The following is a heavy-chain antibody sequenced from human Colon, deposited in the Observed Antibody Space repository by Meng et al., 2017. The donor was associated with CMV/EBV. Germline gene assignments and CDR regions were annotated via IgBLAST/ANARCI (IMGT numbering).Heavy chain of an antibody. D-gene: IGHD2-15*01. CDR1: GGSISSGGYY. J-gene: IGHJ4*02. V-gene: IGHV4-31*03. Sequence: LTCTVSGGSISSGGYYWSWIRQHPGKGLEWIGYIYYTGSTYYNPSLKSRVVISGDTSKNQFSLKLSSVTAADTAVYFCARDPGSGPDYWGQGTLVTVS. CDR3: ARDPGSGPDY. CDR2: IYYTGST.